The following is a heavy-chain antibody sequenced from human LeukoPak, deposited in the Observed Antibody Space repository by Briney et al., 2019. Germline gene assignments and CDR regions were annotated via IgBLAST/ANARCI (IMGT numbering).Heavy chain of an antibody. CDR3: ARRWIEVAGTTYGMDV. Sequence: GGSLRLSCAASGFTFSSYAMSWVRQAPGKGLELVSAISVSGGSTYYADSVKGRCTISRDNSKTTLYLQMNSLRAEDTAVYYCARRWIEVAGTTYGMDVWGQGTTVTVSS. J-gene: IGHJ6*02. CDR1: GFTFSSYA. V-gene: IGHV3-23*01. D-gene: IGHD6-19*01. CDR2: ISVSGGST.